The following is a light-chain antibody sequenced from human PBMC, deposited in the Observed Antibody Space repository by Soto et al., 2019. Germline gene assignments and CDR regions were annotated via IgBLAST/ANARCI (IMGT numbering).Light chain of an antibody. CDR3: SSYTSSSTLHV. J-gene: IGLJ1*01. V-gene: IGLV2-14*01. CDR2: EVS. Sequence: QSALTQPASVSGSPGQSITISCTGTSGDVGGYNYVSWYQQHPGKAPKLMIYEVSNRPSGVSNRFSGSKSGNTASLTISGLQAEDEADYYCSSYTSSSTLHVFGTGTKLTVL. CDR1: SGDVGGYNY.